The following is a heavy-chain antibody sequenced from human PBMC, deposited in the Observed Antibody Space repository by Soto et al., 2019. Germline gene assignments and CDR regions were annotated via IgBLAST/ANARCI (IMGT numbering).Heavy chain of an antibody. CDR3: ARTGTTRTLDY. V-gene: IGHV4-61*01. D-gene: IGHD1-7*01. J-gene: IGHJ4*02. Sequence: PSETLSLTCTVSGGSVSSGSYYWSWIRQPPGKGLEWIGYIYYSGSTNYNPSLKSRVTISVDTSKNQFSLKLSSVTAADTAVYYCARTGTTRTLDYWGQGTLVTVSS. CDR2: IYYSGST. CDR1: GGSVSSGSYY.